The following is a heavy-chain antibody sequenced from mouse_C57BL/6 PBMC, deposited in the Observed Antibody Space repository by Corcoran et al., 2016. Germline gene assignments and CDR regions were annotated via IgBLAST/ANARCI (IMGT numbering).Heavy chain of an antibody. J-gene: IGHJ4*01. D-gene: IGHD2-13*01. V-gene: IGHV1-26*01. CDR1: GYTFTDYY. Sequence: EVQLQQSGPELVKPGASVKISCKASGYTFTDYYMNWVKQSHGKSLEWIGDINPNNGGTSYNQKFKGKATLTVDKSSSTAYMELHSLTSEDSAVYFCARGGYYGESMDYWGQGTSVTVSS. CDR3: ARGGYYGESMDY. CDR2: INPNNGGT.